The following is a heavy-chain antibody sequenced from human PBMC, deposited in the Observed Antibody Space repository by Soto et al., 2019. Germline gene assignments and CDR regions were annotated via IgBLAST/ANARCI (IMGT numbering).Heavy chain of an antibody. D-gene: IGHD3-9*01. CDR2: IYPGDSDT. J-gene: IGHJ6*02. V-gene: IGHV5-51*01. CDR1: GYSFTAYW. Sequence: PGESLKISCKGSGYSFTAYWIGWVRQMPVKGLEWMGIIYPGDSDTRYSPSFQGQVTISADKSISTAYLQWSSLKASDTAMYYCARHVLTGYYNFYYGMDVWGQGTTVTVSS. CDR3: ARHVLTGYYNFYYGMDV.